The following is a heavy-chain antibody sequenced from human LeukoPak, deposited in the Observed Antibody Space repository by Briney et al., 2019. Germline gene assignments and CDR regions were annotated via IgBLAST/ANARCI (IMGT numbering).Heavy chain of an antibody. J-gene: IGHJ6*02. CDR3: ARDLRKYQLLRYYYYYGMDV. CDR2: INSDGSST. V-gene: IGHV3-74*01. D-gene: IGHD2-2*01. CDR1: GFTFSSYG. Sequence: GGSLRLSCAASGFTFSSYGMHWVRQAPGKGLVWVSRINSDGSSTSYADSVKGRFTISRDNAKNTLYLQMNSLRAEDTAVYYCARDLRKYQLLRYYYYYGMDVWGQGTTVTVSS.